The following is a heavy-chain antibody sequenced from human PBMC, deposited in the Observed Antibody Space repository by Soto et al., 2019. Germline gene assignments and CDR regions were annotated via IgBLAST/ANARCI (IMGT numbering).Heavy chain of an antibody. J-gene: IGHJ6*03. CDR3: ARGVITIFGVVTNYYYMDV. Sequence: GASVKVSCKASGYTFTSYGISWVRQAPGQGLEWMGWISAYNGNTTYAQKLQGRVTMTTDTSTSTAYMELRSLRSDDTAVYYCARGVITIFGVVTNYYYMDVWGKGTTVTVSS. V-gene: IGHV1-18*01. CDR2: ISAYNGNT. CDR1: GYTFTSYG. D-gene: IGHD3-3*01.